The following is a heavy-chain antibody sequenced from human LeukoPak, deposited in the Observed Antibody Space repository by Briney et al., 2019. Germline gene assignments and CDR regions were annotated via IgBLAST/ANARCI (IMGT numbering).Heavy chain of an antibody. D-gene: IGHD2-2*01. CDR3: VRDRSRYCGSTSCYDAFDI. CDR1: GYTFTSYG. J-gene: IGHJ3*02. Sequence: ASVKVSCKASGYTFTSYGISWVRQAPGQGLEWMGWISAYNGNTNYAQKLQGRVTMTTDTSTSTAYMELRSLRSDDTAVYYCVRDRSRYCGSTSCYDAFDIWGQGTMVTVSS. V-gene: IGHV1-18*01. CDR2: ISAYNGNT.